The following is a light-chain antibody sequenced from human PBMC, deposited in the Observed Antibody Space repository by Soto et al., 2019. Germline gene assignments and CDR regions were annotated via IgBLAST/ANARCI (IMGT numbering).Light chain of an antibody. Sequence: DIQMTQSPSTLSASVGDRVTITCRASQSIGSWLAWYQQKPGKAPKLLIYKASSLESGVPSRFSGSGSGTEFTLTISSLQPDHFATYYCQQYNSYSTFGQGTKVEIK. CDR2: KAS. CDR3: QQYNSYST. J-gene: IGKJ1*01. CDR1: QSIGSW. V-gene: IGKV1-5*03.